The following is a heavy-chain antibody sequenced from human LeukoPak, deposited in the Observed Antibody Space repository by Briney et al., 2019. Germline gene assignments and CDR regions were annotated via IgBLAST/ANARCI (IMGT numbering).Heavy chain of an antibody. CDR1: GFTFNSYA. V-gene: IGHV3-23*01. CDR3: AKDRYSNYGNWFDP. CDR2: ISGSGGTT. Sequence: GGSLRLSCAASGFTFNSYAMNWVRQAPGKGLELVSGISGSGGTTYYADSVKGRFTISRDNPKNTLYLQMNSLRAEDTAVYYCAKDRYSNYGNWFDPWGQGTLVTVFS. J-gene: IGHJ5*02. D-gene: IGHD4-11*01.